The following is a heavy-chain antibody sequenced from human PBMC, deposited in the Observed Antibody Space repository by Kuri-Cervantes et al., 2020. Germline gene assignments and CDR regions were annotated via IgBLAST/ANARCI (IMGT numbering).Heavy chain of an antibody. CDR3: ARQTAAARTIDY. CDR1: GGSFSSYY. V-gene: IGHV4-34*01. CDR2: INHRGST. Sequence: SETLSLTCAVYGGSFSSYYWSWMRQTPGKGLEWIGQINHRGSTTHNPSLKSRVTISADTSKNQFSLKLSFVTAADTAVYYCARQTAAARTIDYWGQGTLVTVSS. D-gene: IGHD6-13*01. J-gene: IGHJ4*02.